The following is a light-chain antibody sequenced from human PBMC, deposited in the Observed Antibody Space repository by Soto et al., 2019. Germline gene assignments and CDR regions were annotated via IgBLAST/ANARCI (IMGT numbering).Light chain of an antibody. V-gene: IGKV3-20*01. CDR2: GAS. Sequence: IGLTQSPGTLSLSPGERATLSCRASQSVSSSYLAWYQQKPGQAPRLLIYGASSRATGIPDRFSGSGSGTDFTLTISRLEPEDFAVYYCQQYGSSGTFGQGTKV. CDR1: QSVSSSY. J-gene: IGKJ1*01. CDR3: QQYGSSGT.